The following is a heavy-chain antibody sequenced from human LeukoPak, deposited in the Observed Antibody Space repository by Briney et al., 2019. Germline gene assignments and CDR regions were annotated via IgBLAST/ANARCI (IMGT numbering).Heavy chain of an antibody. V-gene: IGHV3-30*01. J-gene: IGHJ4*02. D-gene: IGHD3-22*01. CDR2: ISYDGSNK. CDR3: ARGEYYYDSSGYLDY. Sequence: GGSLRLSCAASGFTFSSYAMHWVRQAPGKGLEWVAVISYDGSNKYYADSVKGRFTISRDNSKSTLYLQMNSLRAEDTAVYYCARGEYYYDSSGYLDYWGQGTLVTVSS. CDR1: GFTFSSYA.